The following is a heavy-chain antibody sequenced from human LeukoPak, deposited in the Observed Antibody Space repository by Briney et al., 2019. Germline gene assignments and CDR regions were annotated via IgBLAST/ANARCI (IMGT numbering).Heavy chain of an antibody. V-gene: IGHV4-30-2*01. J-gene: IGHJ4*02. D-gene: IGHD6-19*01. CDR1: GGSMNSGIYY. CDR3: ARGGQHSSGWWGN. CDR2: VFHSGST. Sequence: SETPSLTCSVSGGSMNSGIYYWSWIRQPPGKGLEWIGYVFHSGSTNYNPSLKSRVTMSLDMSKNQFSVNLTSVTAADTAVYYCARGGQHSSGWWGNWGRGTLVSVSS.